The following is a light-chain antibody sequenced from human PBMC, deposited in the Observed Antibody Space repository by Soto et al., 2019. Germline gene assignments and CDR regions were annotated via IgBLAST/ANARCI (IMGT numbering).Light chain of an antibody. CDR2: GAS. CDR3: QQYGNSPYT. J-gene: IGKJ2*01. Sequence: EIVLTQSPGTLALSLGEGATLSCRASQSVSSTYLAWYQQKPGQAPRLLIYGASSRATGIPDRFSGSGSGTDFTLTISRLEPEDFAVYYRQQYGNSPYTFGLGTKLEIK. CDR1: QSVSSTY. V-gene: IGKV3-20*01.